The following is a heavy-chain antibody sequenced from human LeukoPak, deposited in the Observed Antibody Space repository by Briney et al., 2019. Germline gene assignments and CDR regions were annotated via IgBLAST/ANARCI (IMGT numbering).Heavy chain of an antibody. Sequence: SETLSLTCTVSGGSISSSSYYWGWIRQPPGKGLEWIGCIYYSGSTYYNPSLKSRVTISVDTSKNQFSLKLSSVTAADTAVYYCASIPGYSSGGYYYYYMDVWGKGTTVTVSS. D-gene: IGHD6-19*01. J-gene: IGHJ6*03. V-gene: IGHV4-39*01. CDR3: ASIPGYSSGGYYYYYMDV. CDR2: IYYSGST. CDR1: GGSISSSSYY.